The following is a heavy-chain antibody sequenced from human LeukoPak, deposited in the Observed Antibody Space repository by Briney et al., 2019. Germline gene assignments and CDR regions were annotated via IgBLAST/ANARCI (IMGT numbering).Heavy chain of an antibody. CDR2: VYFSGSS. V-gene: IGHV4-39*01. D-gene: IGHD4-17*01. CDR3: ARHLSGTTTAHYFDL. CDR1: GASISSGRNY. J-gene: IGHJ4*02. Sequence: SETLSLTCTVSGASISSGRNYWGWVRQSTGKGLEWIASVYFSGSSQYNPSLVSRAFISVDSSKNQASLRLDSVTAADSAVYHCARHLSGTTTAHYFDLWGQGTLVTVSS.